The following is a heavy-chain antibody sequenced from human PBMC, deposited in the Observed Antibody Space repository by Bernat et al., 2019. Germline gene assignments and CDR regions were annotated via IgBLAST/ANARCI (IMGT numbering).Heavy chain of an antibody. Sequence: EVQLLESGGGLVQPGGSLRLSCAASGFTFSSYAMSWVRQAPGKGLEWVSGISGSGGSTYYADSVKGRFTISRDNSKNTLYLQMNSLRAEDTAVYYCAIGPLLSQQDGDYWGQGTLVTVSS. J-gene: IGHJ4*02. V-gene: IGHV3-23*01. CDR2: ISGSGGST. D-gene: IGHD2-21*02. CDR3: AIGPLLSQQDGDY. CDR1: GFTFSSYA.